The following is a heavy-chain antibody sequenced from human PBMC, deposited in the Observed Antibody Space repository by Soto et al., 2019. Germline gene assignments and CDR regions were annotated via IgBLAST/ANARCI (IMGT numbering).Heavy chain of an antibody. Sequence: AGSLRLSCAASGFTFSGSAMHWVRQASGKGLEWVGRIRSKANSYATAYAASVKGRFTISRDDSKNTAYLQMNSLKTEDTAVYYCTRPMSGWSPDDAFDIWGQGTMVTVSS. CDR3: TRPMSGWSPDDAFDI. J-gene: IGHJ3*02. D-gene: IGHD6-19*01. CDR1: GFTFSGSA. CDR2: IRSKANSYAT. V-gene: IGHV3-73*01.